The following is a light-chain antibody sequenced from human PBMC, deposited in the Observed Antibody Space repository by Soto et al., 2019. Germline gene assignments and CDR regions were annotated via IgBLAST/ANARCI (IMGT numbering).Light chain of an antibody. CDR1: QGISRY. J-gene: IGKJ5*01. Sequence: IRMTQSPSALSASTGDRFTITCRASQGISRYLAWYQQKPGKAPKLLIYAASTLQSGVPSRFSGSGSGTDLTLTISCLQSEDFATYYCQQYYSYPITLGQGTRMEIK. CDR2: AAS. V-gene: IGKV1-8*01. CDR3: QQYYSYPIT.